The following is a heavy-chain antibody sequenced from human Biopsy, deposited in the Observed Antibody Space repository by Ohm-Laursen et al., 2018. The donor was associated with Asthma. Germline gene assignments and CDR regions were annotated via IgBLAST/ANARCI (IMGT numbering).Heavy chain of an antibody. V-gene: IGHV3-9*01. CDR1: GFKFDEYT. CDR2: ISWNSATI. D-gene: IGHD3-16*02. CDR3: AKVRSDWVIAESFDY. Sequence: SLRLSCAASGFKFDEYTMHWVRQAPGKGLERVSGISWNSATIGYADSVEGRFTISRDNAKNSVLLHMDSLRPEDTAFYYCAKVRSDWVIAESFDYWGQGVLVTVSS. J-gene: IGHJ4*02.